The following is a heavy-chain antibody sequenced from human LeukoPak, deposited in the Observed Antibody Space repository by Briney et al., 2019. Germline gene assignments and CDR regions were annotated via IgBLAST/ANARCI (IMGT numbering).Heavy chain of an antibody. V-gene: IGHV4-39*07. D-gene: IGHD3-10*01. CDR1: GGSISSSSYY. CDR2: IYYSGST. J-gene: IGHJ6*03. CDR3: ARGGVNYYGSGTNYYYYYMDV. Sequence: SETLSLTCTVSGGSISSSSYYWGWIRQPPGKGLEWIGSIYYSGSTYYNPSLKSRVTISVDTSKNQFSLKLSSVTAADTAVYYCARGGVNYYGSGTNYYYYYMDVWGKGTTVTVSS.